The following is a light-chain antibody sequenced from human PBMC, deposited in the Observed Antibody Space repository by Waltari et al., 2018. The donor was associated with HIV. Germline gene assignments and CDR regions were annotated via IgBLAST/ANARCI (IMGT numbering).Light chain of an antibody. CDR1: SGPSSHA. CDR3: QTWGTGIWV. J-gene: IGLJ3*02. Sequence: QLVLTQSPSASASLAASVKLTCTLSSGPSSHAIAWHQQQPEKGPRYLMKLNSDGSHSKGDGIPDRFSGSSSGAERYLTISSLQSEDEADYYCQTWGTGIWVFGGGTKLTVL. CDR2: LNSDGSH. V-gene: IGLV4-69*01.